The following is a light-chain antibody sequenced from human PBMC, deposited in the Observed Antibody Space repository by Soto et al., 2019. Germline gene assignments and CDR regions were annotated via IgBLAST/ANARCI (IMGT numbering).Light chain of an antibody. V-gene: IGKV2-24*01. Sequence: DIVLTQTPLSSPVTLGQPASISCRSNQSLVHSDGNTYLNWLQQRPGQPPRLLIYKISNRLSGVQDRFSGSGAGTDFTLKISGVEAEDVGVYYCMQATQFRPYTFGQGTKLEIK. CDR2: KIS. J-gene: IGKJ2*01. CDR1: QSLVHSDGNTY. CDR3: MQATQFRPYT.